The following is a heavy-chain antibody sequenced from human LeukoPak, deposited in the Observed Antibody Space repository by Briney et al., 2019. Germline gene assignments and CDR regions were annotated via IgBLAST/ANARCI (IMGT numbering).Heavy chain of an antibody. CDR1: GFTFSDYY. CDR3: ASARSGGSFPLRPYYYGMDV. Sequence: GGSLRLSCAASGFTFSDYYMSWIRQAPGKGLEWVSYISSSGSTIYYADSVKGRFTISRDNAKNSLYLQMNSLRAEDTAVYYCASARSGGSFPLRPYYYGMDVWGQGTTVTVSS. D-gene: IGHD2-15*01. J-gene: IGHJ6*02. V-gene: IGHV3-11*01. CDR2: ISSSGSTI.